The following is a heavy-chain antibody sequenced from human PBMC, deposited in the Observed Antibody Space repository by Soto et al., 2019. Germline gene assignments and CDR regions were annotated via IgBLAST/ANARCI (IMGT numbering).Heavy chain of an antibody. V-gene: IGHV4-39*01. Sequence: SETLSLTCTVSGGSISSSNYYWGWIRQPPGKGLEWIGSIYYSGSTSYNSSLKSRVTISVDTSKNQFSLRLSSVTAAETAVYYCASPTLGAFDIWGQGTMVTVSS. J-gene: IGHJ3*02. CDR2: IYYSGST. CDR3: ASPTLGAFDI. D-gene: IGHD3-16*01. CDR1: GGSISSSNYY.